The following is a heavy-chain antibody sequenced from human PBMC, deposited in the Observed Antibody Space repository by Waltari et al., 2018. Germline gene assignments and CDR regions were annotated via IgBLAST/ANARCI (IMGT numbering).Heavy chain of an antibody. CDR3: ARQVHHYGSGLNGPNWFDP. Sequence: QVQLQESGPGLVKPSETLSLTCAVSGYSISRGYYWGWIRQPPGKGLEWIGSIYHSGSTYYNPSLKSRVTISVDTSKNQFSLKLSSVTAADTAVYYCARQVHHYGSGLNGPNWFDPWGQGTLVTVSS. CDR2: IYHSGST. V-gene: IGHV4-38-2*01. D-gene: IGHD3-10*01. J-gene: IGHJ5*02. CDR1: GYSISRGYY.